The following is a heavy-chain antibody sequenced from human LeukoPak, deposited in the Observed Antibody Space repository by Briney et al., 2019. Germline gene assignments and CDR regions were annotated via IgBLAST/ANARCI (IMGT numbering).Heavy chain of an antibody. CDR2: ISAYNGNT. J-gene: IGHJ6*02. Sequence: ASVKVSCKASGYTFTSYGISWVRQAPGQGLEWMGWISAYNGNTNYAQKLLGRVTMTTDTSTSTAYMELRSLRSDDTAVYYCARGSVVPAARTYYGVDVWGQGATVTVSS. V-gene: IGHV1-18*01. CDR1: GYTFTSYG. D-gene: IGHD2-2*01. CDR3: ARGSVVPAARTYYGVDV.